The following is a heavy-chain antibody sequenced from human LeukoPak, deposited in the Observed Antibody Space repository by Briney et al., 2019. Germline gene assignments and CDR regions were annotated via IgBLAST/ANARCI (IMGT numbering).Heavy chain of an antibody. J-gene: IGHJ4*02. CDR1: GFTFSSYW. CDR3: AKRRYSSSDELDY. V-gene: IGHV3-74*03. D-gene: IGHD6-6*01. Sequence: GGSLRLSCAASGFTFSSYWIHWVRQAPGKGLVWVSRVNTDGSTTTYADSVKGRFTISRDDAKHTVYLQMNNLRAEDTAVYYCAKRRYSSSDELDYWGQGTLVTVSS. CDR2: VNTDGSTT.